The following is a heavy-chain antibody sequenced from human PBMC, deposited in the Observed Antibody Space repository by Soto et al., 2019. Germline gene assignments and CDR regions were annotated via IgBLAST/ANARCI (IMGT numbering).Heavy chain of an antibody. J-gene: IGHJ6*02. CDR1: GGSISSGSYY. D-gene: IGHD3-10*01. CDR3: ATRTDYYYGSGSLGGMDV. CDR2: IYYSGST. V-gene: IGHV4-31*03. Sequence: QVQLQESGPGLVKPSQTLSLTCTVSGGSISSGSYYWSWIRQLPGKGLEWIGYIYYSGSTYYNPSLKSRVTISVDTSKNQSSLKLNSVTAADTAVYYCATRTDYYYGSGSLGGMDVWGQATTVTVSS.